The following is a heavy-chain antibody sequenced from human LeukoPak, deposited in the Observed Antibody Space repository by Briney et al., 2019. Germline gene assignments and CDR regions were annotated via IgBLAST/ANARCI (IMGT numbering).Heavy chain of an antibody. Sequence: ASVKVSCKASGGTFSSYAISWVRQAPGQGLEWMGRIIPILGIANYAQKFQGRVTITADKSTSTAYMELSSLRSEDTAVYYCARDLLGSSGEYGMDVWGQGTTVTVSS. CDR1: GGTFSSYA. D-gene: IGHD6-25*01. J-gene: IGHJ6*02. CDR3: ARDLLGSSGEYGMDV. V-gene: IGHV1-69*04. CDR2: IIPILGIA.